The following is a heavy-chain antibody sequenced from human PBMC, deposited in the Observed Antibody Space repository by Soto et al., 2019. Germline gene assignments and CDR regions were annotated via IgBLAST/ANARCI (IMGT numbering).Heavy chain of an antibody. D-gene: IGHD2-21*02. CDR3: ARAYCGGDCYPFDY. CDR2: IYYRGST. V-gene: IGHV4-59*01. CDR1: GGSISSYY. Sequence: QVQLQESGPGLVKPSETLSLTCTVSGGSISSYYWSWIRQPPGKGLEWIGYIYYRGSTNYNPSLKSRVTISVDTSKNQFSLKLSSVTAADTAVYYCARAYCGGDCYPFDYWGQGTLVTVTS. J-gene: IGHJ4*02.